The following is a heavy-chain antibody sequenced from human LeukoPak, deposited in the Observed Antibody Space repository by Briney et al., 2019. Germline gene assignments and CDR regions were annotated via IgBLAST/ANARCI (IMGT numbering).Heavy chain of an antibody. CDR3: ARDHYVSPYDFWSGYYTGDTDYYYYYMDV. Sequence: SETLSLTCAVYGGSFSGYYWGWIRQPPGKGLEWIGSIYHSGSTYYNPSLKSRVTISVDTSKNQFSLKLSSVTAADTAVYYCARDHYVSPYDFWSGYYTGDTDYYYYYMDVWGKGTTVTVSS. D-gene: IGHD3-3*01. J-gene: IGHJ6*03. CDR2: IYHSGST. V-gene: IGHV4-38-2*02. CDR1: GGSFSGYY.